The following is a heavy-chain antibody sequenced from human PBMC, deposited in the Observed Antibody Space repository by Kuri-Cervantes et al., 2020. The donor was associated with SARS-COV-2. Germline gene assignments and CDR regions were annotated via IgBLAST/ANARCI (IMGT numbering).Heavy chain of an antibody. Sequence: GGSLRLSCAASGFTVSSNYMSWVRQAPGKGLEWVSTIYSGGTTYYADSVKGRFTISRDNSANTLYLQMNSLRAEDTAVYYCARDQDDFWSGYRLTFDYWGQGTLVTVSS. D-gene: IGHD3-3*01. CDR2: IYSGGTT. J-gene: IGHJ4*02. V-gene: IGHV3-66*02. CDR3: ARDQDDFWSGYRLTFDY. CDR1: GFTVSSNY.